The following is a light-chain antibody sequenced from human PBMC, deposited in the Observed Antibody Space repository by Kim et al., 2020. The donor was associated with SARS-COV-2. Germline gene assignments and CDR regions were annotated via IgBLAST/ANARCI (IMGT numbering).Light chain of an antibody. CDR2: GAS. V-gene: IGKV4-1*01. Sequence: TINCKSRPSVLYSSINQSWFGWCQQKPGQPPRLPISGASTREAAIPDRFSGSGAGTDFTLTISSLQAEDVAVYYCEQYKNTPRTFGGGTKVDIK. CDR1: PSVLYSSINQSW. J-gene: IGKJ4*01. CDR3: EQYKNTPRT.